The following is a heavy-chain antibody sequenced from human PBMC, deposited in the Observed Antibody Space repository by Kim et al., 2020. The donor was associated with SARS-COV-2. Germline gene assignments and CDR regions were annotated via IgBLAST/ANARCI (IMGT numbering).Heavy chain of an antibody. D-gene: IGHD3-3*01. CDR1: GGSFSGYY. CDR2: INHSGST. J-gene: IGHJ5*02. V-gene: IGHV4-34*01. Sequence: SETLSLTCAVYGGSFSGYYWSWIRQPPGKGLEWIGEINHSGSTNYNPSLKSRVTISVDTSKNQFSLKLSSVTAADTAVYYCARETVLRFLEWLSTSNWFDPWGQGTLVTVSS. CDR3: ARETVLRFLEWLSTSNWFDP.